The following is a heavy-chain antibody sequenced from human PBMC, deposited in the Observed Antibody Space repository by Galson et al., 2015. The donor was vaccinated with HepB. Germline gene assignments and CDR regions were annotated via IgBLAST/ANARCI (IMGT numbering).Heavy chain of an antibody. CDR3: ARQLVVVVAATLYAFDI. V-gene: IGHV3-21*01. Sequence: SLRLSCAASGFTFSSYSMNWVRQVPGKGLEWVSSISSSSSYIYYADSVKGRFTISRDNAKNSLYLQMNSLRAEDTAVYYCARQLVVVVAATLYAFDIWGQGTMVTVSS. J-gene: IGHJ3*02. D-gene: IGHD2-15*01. CDR2: ISSSSSYI. CDR1: GFTFSSYS.